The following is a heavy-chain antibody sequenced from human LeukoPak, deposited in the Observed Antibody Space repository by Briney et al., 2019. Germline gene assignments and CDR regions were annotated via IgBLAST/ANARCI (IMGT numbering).Heavy chain of an antibody. V-gene: IGHV1-24*01. D-gene: IGHD5-12*01. CDR2: FDPEDGET. Sequence: ASVTVSCKVSGYTLTELSMHWVRQAPGKGLEWMGGFDPEDGETIYAQKFQGRVTMTEDTSTDTAYMKLSSLRSEDTAVYYCATGRGYSGYERDLPAFDYWGQGTLVTVSS. CDR1: GYTLTELS. J-gene: IGHJ4*02. CDR3: ATGRGYSGYERDLPAFDY.